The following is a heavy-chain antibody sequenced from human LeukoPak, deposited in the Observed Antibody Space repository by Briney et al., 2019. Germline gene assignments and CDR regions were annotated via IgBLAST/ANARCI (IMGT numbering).Heavy chain of an antibody. CDR1: AFTFSSYS. CDR2: ISSSSSYI. CDR3: ARDSGCSSTSCYSGGDY. D-gene: IGHD2-2*01. Sequence: PGGSLRRSCAASAFTFSSYSMNWVRQAPGKGLDWVSFISSSSSYIYYADSVKGRFTISRDNAKNSLYLQMNSLRAEDTAVYYCARDSGCSSTSCYSGGDYWGQGTLVTVSS. J-gene: IGHJ4*02. V-gene: IGHV3-21*01.